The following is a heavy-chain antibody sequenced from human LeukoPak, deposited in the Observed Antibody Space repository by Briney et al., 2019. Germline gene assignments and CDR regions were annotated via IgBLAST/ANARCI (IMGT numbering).Heavy chain of an antibody. CDR3: ARGGGYYGIDY. Sequence: GGSLRLSCAASGFTFSSYAMSWVRQAPGKGLEWVSVLYSDGTTYYTDSVKGRFTISRDNSKNTLYLQMNSLRAGDAAVYYCARGGGYYGIDYWGQGTLVTVSS. D-gene: IGHD3-22*01. CDR2: LYSDGTT. J-gene: IGHJ4*02. V-gene: IGHV3-53*01. CDR1: GFTFSSYA.